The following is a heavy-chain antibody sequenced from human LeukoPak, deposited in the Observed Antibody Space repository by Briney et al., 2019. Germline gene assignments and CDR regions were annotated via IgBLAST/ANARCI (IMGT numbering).Heavy chain of an antibody. CDR2: IYYSGST. CDR1: GGSISSSSDY. CDR3: ARGSCRGASCLGY. Sequence: SETLSLTCTVSGGSISSSSDYWGWIRQPPGKGLEWIGSIYYSGSTYYNPSLKSRVTISVDTSKNQFSLKLSSVTAADTAVYYCARGSCRGASCLGYWGQGTLVTVSS. V-gene: IGHV4-39*07. J-gene: IGHJ4*02. D-gene: IGHD2-15*01.